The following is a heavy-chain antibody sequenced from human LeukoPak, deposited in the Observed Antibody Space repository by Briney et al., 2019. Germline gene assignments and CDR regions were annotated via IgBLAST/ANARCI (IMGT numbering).Heavy chain of an antibody. D-gene: IGHD2-15*01. V-gene: IGHV3-30*02. J-gene: IGHJ4*02. Sequence: PGGSLRLSCAASGFIFSTYGMHWVRQAPGKGLEWVAFVRNDESIKYYEDSVKGRFTISRDTSKNTLYLHMNSLRVEDTAIYYCAKVFCGGLNCYPHPFDYWGQGTQVTVSS. CDR2: VRNDESIK. CDR3: AKVFCGGLNCYPHPFDY. CDR1: GFIFSTYG.